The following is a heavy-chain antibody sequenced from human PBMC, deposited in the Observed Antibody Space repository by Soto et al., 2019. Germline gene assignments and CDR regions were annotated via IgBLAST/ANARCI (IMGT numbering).Heavy chain of an antibody. Sequence: QVQLVQSGAEVKKPGSSVKVSCKASGGTFSSYAISWVRQAPGQGLEWMGGIIPIFGTANYAQKFQGRVTIAADEYTSTAYMELSSLRSEDTAVYYCASDCPGAKDYYDGMDVWGQGTTVTVSS. J-gene: IGHJ6*02. CDR2: IIPIFGTA. CDR3: ASDCPGAKDYYDGMDV. CDR1: GGTFSSYA. D-gene: IGHD1-26*01. V-gene: IGHV1-69*01.